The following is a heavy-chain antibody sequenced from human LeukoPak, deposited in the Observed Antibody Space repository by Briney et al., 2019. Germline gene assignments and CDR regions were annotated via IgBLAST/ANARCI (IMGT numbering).Heavy chain of an antibody. J-gene: IGHJ6*03. V-gene: IGHV4-39*01. CDR2: IYYTGST. Sequence: SETLSLTCTVSGGSISSSSCYGGWIRQPPGKGLEWIGSIYYTGSTYYNSSLKSRVTISVDTSKNQFSLKLSSVTAADTAVYYCARLHYGGNYGYYYYSMDVWGKGTTVTVSS. D-gene: IGHD4-23*01. CDR1: GGSISSSSCY. CDR3: ARLHYGGNYGYYYYSMDV.